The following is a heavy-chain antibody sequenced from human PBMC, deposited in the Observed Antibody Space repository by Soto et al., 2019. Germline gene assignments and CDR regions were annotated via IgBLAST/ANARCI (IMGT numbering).Heavy chain of an antibody. CDR3: AHRPIAVAGTPFDY. D-gene: IGHD6-19*01. Sequence: QITLKESGPTLVKPPQTLTLTCTFSGFSLSTSGVGVGWIRQPPGKALEWLALIYWNDDKRYSPSLKSRLTITKDTSKNQVVLTMTNMDPVDTATYYCAHRPIAVAGTPFDYWGQGTLVTVSS. J-gene: IGHJ4*02. CDR1: GFSLSTSGVG. V-gene: IGHV2-5*01. CDR2: IYWNDDK.